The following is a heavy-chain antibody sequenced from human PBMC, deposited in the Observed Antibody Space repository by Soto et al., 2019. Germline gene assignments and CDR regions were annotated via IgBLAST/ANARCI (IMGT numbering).Heavy chain of an antibody. J-gene: IGHJ5*02. CDR1: GYTFTSYG. Sequence: GASVKVSCKASGYTFTSYGISWVRHAPGQGLEWMGWISAYNGNTNYAQKLQGRVTMTTDTSTSTAYMELRSLRSDDTAVYYCARVYFQLVHNPHSCFVPWGQGTLVTLSS. D-gene: IGHD6-13*01. CDR2: ISAYNGNT. V-gene: IGHV1-18*01. CDR3: ARVYFQLVHNPHSCFVP.